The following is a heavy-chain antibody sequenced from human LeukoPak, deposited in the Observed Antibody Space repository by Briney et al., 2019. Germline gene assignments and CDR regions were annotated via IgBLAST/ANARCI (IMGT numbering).Heavy chain of an antibody. Sequence: SETLSLTCTVSGGSISSYYWSWIRQPPGKGLEWIGYIYYSGSTNYNPSLKSRVTISVDTSKNQFSLRLSSVTAADTAVYYCARSAGIQLWSYGYWGQGTLVTVSS. V-gene: IGHV4-59*01. CDR1: GGSISSYY. CDR3: ARSAGIQLWSYGY. J-gene: IGHJ4*02. D-gene: IGHD5-18*01. CDR2: IYYSGST.